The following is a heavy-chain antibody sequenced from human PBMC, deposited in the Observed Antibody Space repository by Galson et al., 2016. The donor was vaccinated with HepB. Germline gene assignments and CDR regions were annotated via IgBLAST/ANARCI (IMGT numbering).Heavy chain of an antibody. V-gene: IGHV3-30*19. CDR2: ISYDGSNK. J-gene: IGHJ3*01. D-gene: IGHD3-10*01. Sequence: SLRLSCAASGFTFRNYGMHWVRQAPGKGLEWVAIISYDGSNKYYADAVKGRFTISRDNSKKTLYSQMNSLRAEETAVYYCAKVPSMVRGFWGQGTMVTVSS. CDR3: AKVPSMVRGF. CDR1: GFTFRNYG.